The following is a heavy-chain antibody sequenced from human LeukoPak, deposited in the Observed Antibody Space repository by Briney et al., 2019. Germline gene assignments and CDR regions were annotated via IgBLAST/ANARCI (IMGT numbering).Heavy chain of an antibody. Sequence: SETLSLTCTVSGGSISSSSYYWGWIRQPPGKGLEWIGSIYYSGSTYYNPSLKSRVTISVDRSKNQFSLKLSSVTAADTAVYYCATRQVPAAIESDAFDIWGQGTMVTVSS. D-gene: IGHD2-2*01. J-gene: IGHJ3*02. CDR3: ATRQVPAAIESDAFDI. CDR2: IYYSGST. CDR1: GGSISSSSYY. V-gene: IGHV4-39*07.